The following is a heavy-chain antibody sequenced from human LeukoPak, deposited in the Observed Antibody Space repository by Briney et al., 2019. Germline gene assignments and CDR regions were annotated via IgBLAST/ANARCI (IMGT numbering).Heavy chain of an antibody. V-gene: IGHV1-18*01. CDR1: GDTFTSYG. CDR2: VSTYNGNT. D-gene: IGHD4-11*01. J-gene: IGHJ4*02. CDR3: ARDAIVRDYSNSDY. Sequence: ASVKVSCKASGDTFTSYGITWVRQAPGQGLEWMGWVSTYNGNTNYAQKLQGRVTMTTDTSTSTAYMELRSLKSDDTAVYYCARDAIVRDYSNSDYWGQGTLVTVSS.